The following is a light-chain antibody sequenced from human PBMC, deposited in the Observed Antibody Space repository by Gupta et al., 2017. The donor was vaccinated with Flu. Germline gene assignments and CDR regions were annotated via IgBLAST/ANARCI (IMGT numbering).Light chain of an antibody. CDR2: KAS. CDR1: QSISSW. CDR3: QQDNRYPYS. J-gene: IGKJ2*03. V-gene: IGKV1-5*03. Sequence: DIQMTQSPSTLSASVGDRVTITCRASQSISSWLAWYQQTPGKAPKLLIYKASSLESGVPSRFSGSGSGTEFTLTISILLPDDFATYYCQQDNRYPYSFGQGTNLEIK.